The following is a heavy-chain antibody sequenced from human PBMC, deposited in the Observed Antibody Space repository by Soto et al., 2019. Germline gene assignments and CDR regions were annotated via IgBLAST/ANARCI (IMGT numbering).Heavy chain of an antibody. CDR1: GGSISSSSYY. CDR2: IYYSGST. Sequence: PSETLSLTCTVSGGSISSSSYYWGWIRQPPGKGLEWIGSIYYSGSTYYNPSLKSRVTISVDTSKNQFSLKLSSVTAADTAVYYCADSYYYYGMDVWGQGTTVTVSS. V-gene: IGHV4-39*01. J-gene: IGHJ6*02. CDR3: ADSYYYYGMDV.